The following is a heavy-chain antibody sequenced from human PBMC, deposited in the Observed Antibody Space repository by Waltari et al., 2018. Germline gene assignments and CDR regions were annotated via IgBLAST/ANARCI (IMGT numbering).Heavy chain of an antibody. CDR2: INHSGST. D-gene: IGHD6-13*01. CDR1: GGSFSGYY. Sequence: QVQLQQWGAGLLKPSETLSLTCAVYGGSFSGYYWSWLRQPPGNGLEWIGEINHSGSTNYNPPLKSRVTIDVDTSKNQFCLKPIWATAADTALQYCARSSRRQLVLGAFYIWGQGKMVTVSS. J-gene: IGHJ3*02. CDR3: ARSSRRQLVLGAFYI. V-gene: IGHV4-34*01.